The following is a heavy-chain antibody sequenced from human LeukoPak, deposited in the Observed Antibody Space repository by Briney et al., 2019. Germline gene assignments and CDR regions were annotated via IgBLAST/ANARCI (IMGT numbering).Heavy chain of an antibody. V-gene: IGHV4-30-2*01. CDR3: ARAGYCSSTSCYDNWFDP. D-gene: IGHD2-2*01. J-gene: IGHJ5*02. CDR1: GGSIGSGGYS. Sequence: PSQTLSLTCAVSGGSIGSGGYSWSWIRQPPGKGLEWIGYIYHSGSTYYNPSLKSRVTISVDRSKNQFSLKLSSVTAADTAVYYCARAGYCSSTSCYDNWFDPWGQGTLVTVSS. CDR2: IYHSGST.